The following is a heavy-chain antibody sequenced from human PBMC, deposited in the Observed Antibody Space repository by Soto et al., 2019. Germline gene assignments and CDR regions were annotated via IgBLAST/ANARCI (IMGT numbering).Heavy chain of an antibody. J-gene: IGHJ6*02. Sequence: QVQLVQSGAAVKKPGSSVKVSCKTSGGTFSNYTISWVRQAPGQGLEWMGRIIPFLGVANYAQRFQGRITITADTSTITVSMELSSLRSEDTAVYYCARESNYYFGMDVWGQGTTVTVSS. D-gene: IGHD6-6*01. V-gene: IGHV1-69*08. CDR1: GGTFSNYT. CDR3: ARESNYYFGMDV. CDR2: IIPFLGVA.